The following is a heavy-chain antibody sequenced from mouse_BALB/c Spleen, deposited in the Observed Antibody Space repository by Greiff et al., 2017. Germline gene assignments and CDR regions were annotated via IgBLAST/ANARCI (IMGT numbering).Heavy chain of an antibody. D-gene: IGHD2-10*02. CDR2: ISDGGSYT. Sequence: EVKLMESGGGLVKPGGSLKLSCAASGFTFSDYYMYWVRQTPEKRLEWVATISDGGSYTYYPDSVKGRFTISRDNAKNNLYLQMSSLKSEDTAMYYCAREYGNYSWFAYWGQGTLVTVSA. CDR1: GFTFSDYY. J-gene: IGHJ3*01. CDR3: AREYGNYSWFAY. V-gene: IGHV5-4*02.